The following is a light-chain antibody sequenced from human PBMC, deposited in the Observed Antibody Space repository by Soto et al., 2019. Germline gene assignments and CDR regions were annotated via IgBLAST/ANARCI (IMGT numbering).Light chain of an antibody. CDR1: SSDVGSYNL. Sequence: QSALTQPASVSGSPGQSITISCTGTSSDVGSYNLVSWYQQHPGKAPKLMIYEGSKRPSGVSNRFSGSKSGNTASLTISGLQAEDEAGYYCCSYAGSSTLWVFGGGTKRTVL. V-gene: IGLV2-23*01. J-gene: IGLJ3*02. CDR3: CSYAGSSTLWV. CDR2: EGS.